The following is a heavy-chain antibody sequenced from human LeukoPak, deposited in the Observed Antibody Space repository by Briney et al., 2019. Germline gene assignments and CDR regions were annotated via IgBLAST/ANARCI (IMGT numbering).Heavy chain of an antibody. Sequence: GSLSLSCAASGFPVSSDYMSWVRQAPGKGLEWVSVIYSGGSTYYADSVKGRFTISRDKSKNTVYLQMNSLRFEDTAMYYCARNWFDPWGQGTLVTVSS. CDR2: IYSGGST. J-gene: IGHJ5*02. CDR1: GFPVSSDY. CDR3: ARNWFDP. V-gene: IGHV3-53*05.